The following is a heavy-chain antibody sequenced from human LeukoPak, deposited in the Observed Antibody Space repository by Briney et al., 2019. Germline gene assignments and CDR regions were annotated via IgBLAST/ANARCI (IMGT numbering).Heavy chain of an antibody. CDR2: ISYDGSNK. Sequence: QPGGSLRLSCAASGFTFSSYSMNWVRQAPGKGLEWVAVISYDGSNKYYADSVKGRFTISRDNSKNTLYLQMNSLRAEDTAVYYCARDNYYDSSGYGFGAFDIWGQGTMVTVSS. J-gene: IGHJ3*02. CDR3: ARDNYYDSSGYGFGAFDI. D-gene: IGHD3-22*01. CDR1: GFTFSSYS. V-gene: IGHV3-30*03.